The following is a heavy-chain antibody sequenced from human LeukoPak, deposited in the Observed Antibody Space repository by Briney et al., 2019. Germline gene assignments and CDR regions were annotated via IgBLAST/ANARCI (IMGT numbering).Heavy chain of an antibody. CDR3: ARDLQSRYDFWSGYYSGESPFDY. V-gene: IGHV3-33*01. D-gene: IGHD3-3*01. CDR2: IWYDGSNK. Sequence: GGSLRLSCAASGFTFSSYGMHWVRQAPGKGLEWVAVIWYDGSNKYYADSVKGRFTISRDNSKNTLYLQMNSLRAEDTAVYYCARDLQSRYDFWSGYYSGESPFDYWGQGTLVTVSS. CDR1: GFTFSSYG. J-gene: IGHJ4*02.